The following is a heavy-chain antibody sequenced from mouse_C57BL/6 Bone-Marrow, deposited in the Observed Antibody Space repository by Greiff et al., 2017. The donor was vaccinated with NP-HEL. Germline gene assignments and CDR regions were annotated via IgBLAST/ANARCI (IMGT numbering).Heavy chain of an antibody. D-gene: IGHD2-4*01. CDR1: GYTFTSSW. CDR3: ARGMRLRRFAY. J-gene: IGHJ3*01. CDR2: IHPNSGST. Sequence: QVQLQQPGAELVKPGASVKLSCKASGYTFTSSWMHWVKQRPGQGLEWIGMIHPNSGSTNYNEKFKSKATLTVDKSSSTAYMKLSSLTSEDSAVYYCARGMRLRRFAYWGQGTLVTVSA. V-gene: IGHV1-64*01.